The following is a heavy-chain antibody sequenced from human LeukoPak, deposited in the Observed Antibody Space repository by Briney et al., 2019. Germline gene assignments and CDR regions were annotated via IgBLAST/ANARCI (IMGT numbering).Heavy chain of an antibody. V-gene: IGHV1-69*13. D-gene: IGHD3-10*01. CDR2: INPIFNIL. Sequence: SVKVSCKASEGTIDGYSIDWVRQAPGQGLDWVGGINPIFNILYYAQNFQGRVTITADESTNTAYLELDSLKHDDTAVYYCAAGRRLGELFFDYWGQGTLVTVSS. CDR1: EGTIDGYS. J-gene: IGHJ4*02. CDR3: AAGRRLGELFFDY.